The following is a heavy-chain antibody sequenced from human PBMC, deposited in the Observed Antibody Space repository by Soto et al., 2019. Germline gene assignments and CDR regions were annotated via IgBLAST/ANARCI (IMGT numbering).Heavy chain of an antibody. CDR1: GFTFTSSA. D-gene: IGHD6-13*01. J-gene: IGHJ6*02. V-gene: IGHV1-58*01. CDR2: IVVGSGNT. CDR3: AADVIADENYYYYYGMDV. Sequence: ASAKVSCKASGFTFTSSAVQWVRQARGQRLEWIGWIVVGSGNTNYAQKFQERVTITRDMSTSTAYMELSSLRSEDTAVYYCAADVIADENYYYYYGMDVWGQGTTVTVSS.